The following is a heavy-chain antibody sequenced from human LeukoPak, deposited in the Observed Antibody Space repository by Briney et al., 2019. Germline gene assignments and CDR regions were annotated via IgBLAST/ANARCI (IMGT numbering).Heavy chain of an antibody. CDR2: FYYSGST. V-gene: IGHV4-59*08. CDR3: AITGDLRVFDY. D-gene: IGHD7-27*01. J-gene: IGHJ4*02. CDR1: GGSISGYY. Sequence: PSETLSLTCTVSGGSISGYYWSWIRQPPGMGLEWIGYFYYSGSTNYNPSLKSRVTISVDTSKNQFSLKLSSVTAADTAVYYCAITGDLRVFDYWGQGTLVTVSS.